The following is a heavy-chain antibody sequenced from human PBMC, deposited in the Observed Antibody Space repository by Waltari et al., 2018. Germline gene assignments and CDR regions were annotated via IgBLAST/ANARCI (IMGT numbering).Heavy chain of an antibody. V-gene: IGHV4-4*07. CDR1: GGSLSSYY. J-gene: IGHJ4*02. D-gene: IGHD5-12*01. CDR2: IYTSGST. Sequence: QVQLQESGPGLVKPSETLSLTCTVSGGSLSSYYWSWIRQPAGKGLEWIGCIYTSGSTNYNPSLKSRVTMSVDTSKNQFSLKLSSVTAADTAVYYCARSGPDGYSGYVSYWGQGTLVTVSS. CDR3: ARSGPDGYSGYVSY.